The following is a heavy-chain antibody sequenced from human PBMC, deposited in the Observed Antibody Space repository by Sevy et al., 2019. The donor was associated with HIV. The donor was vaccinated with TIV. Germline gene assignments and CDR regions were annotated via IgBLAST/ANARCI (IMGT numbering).Heavy chain of an antibody. CDR1: GFTFSSFA. J-gene: IGHJ4*02. V-gene: IGHV3-23*01. Sequence: GGALRLSCAASGFTFSSFAISWVRQAPGKGLEWVSDMSGSGSGKKYADSVKGRFTVSRDNAQNTEFLQMSNLRGEDIVLYYCAKEFYRASYLEDWGQGTLVTVSS. CDR3: AKEFYRASYLED. CDR2: MSGSGSGK.